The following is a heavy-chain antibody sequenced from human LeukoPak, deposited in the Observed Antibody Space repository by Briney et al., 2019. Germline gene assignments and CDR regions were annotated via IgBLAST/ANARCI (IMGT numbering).Heavy chain of an antibody. J-gene: IGHJ6*03. Sequence: SQTLSLTCAISGDSVSRNSAAWNWIRQSPSRGLEWLGRTYYRSKWYNDYAVSVKSRITINPDTSKNQFSLQLNSVTPEDTAVYYCARSYSSGWYRIYYYYYYMDVWGKGTTVTVSS. CDR1: GDSVSRNSAA. D-gene: IGHD6-19*01. CDR3: ARSYSSGWYRIYYYYYYMDV. CDR2: TYYRSKWYN. V-gene: IGHV6-1*01.